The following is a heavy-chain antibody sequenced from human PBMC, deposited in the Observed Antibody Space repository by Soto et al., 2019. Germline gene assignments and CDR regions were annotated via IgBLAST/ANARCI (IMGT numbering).Heavy chain of an antibody. Sequence: QVQLQESGPGLEKPSETLSLTCTVSGASISSGSYYWGWIRQPPGKGLEWIGNIDYSGSTNYNPSLKSRVTIPVDTYNNHFSRRLSSVPAAYTAVYFCASHDVTVTFNYFDPWGQGTLVTVSS. CDR1: GASISSGSYY. V-gene: IGHV4-39*01. CDR2: IDYSGST. D-gene: IGHD4-17*01. J-gene: IGHJ5*02. CDR3: ASHDVTVTFNYFDP.